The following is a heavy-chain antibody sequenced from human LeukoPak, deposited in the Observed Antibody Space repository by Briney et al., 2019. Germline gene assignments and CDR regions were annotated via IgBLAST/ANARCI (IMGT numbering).Heavy chain of an antibody. J-gene: IGHJ4*02. CDR3: AKDRRIAVAGVLSDY. CDR1: GFTFSSYG. D-gene: IGHD6-19*01. Sequence: GGSLRLSCAASGFTFSSYGMHWVRQAPGKGLEWVAVIWYDGSNKYYADSVKGRFTISRDNSKNTLYLQMNSLRAEDTAVYYCAKDRRIAVAGVLSDYWGQGTLVTVSS. CDR2: IWYDGSNK. V-gene: IGHV3-33*06.